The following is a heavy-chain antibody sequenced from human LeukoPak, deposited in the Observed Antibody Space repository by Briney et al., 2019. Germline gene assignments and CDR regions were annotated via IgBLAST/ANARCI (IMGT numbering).Heavy chain of an antibody. CDR1: GYTFTSYG. Sequence: ASVKVSCKASGYTFTSYGISWVRQAPGQGLEWMGWISAFNGNTNYAQKLQGRVTMTTDTSTSTAYMELRSLRSDDTAVYYCARDNNRHRPGHIDYWGQGTLVTVSS. CDR3: ARDNNRHRPGHIDY. D-gene: IGHD1-14*01. V-gene: IGHV1-18*01. CDR2: ISAFNGNT. J-gene: IGHJ4*02.